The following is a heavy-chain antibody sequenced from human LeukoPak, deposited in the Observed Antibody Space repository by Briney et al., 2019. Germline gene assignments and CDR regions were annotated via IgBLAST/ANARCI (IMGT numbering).Heavy chain of an antibody. CDR1: GYTFTGYY. Sequence: GASVKVSCKASGYTFTGYYMHWVRQAPGQGLEWMGWINPNSGGTNYAQKFQGRVTMTRDTSISTAYMELSGLRSDDTAVYYCARGRIQLWLLRDDDAFDIWGQGTMVTVSS. CDR3: ARGRIQLWLLRDDDAFDI. V-gene: IGHV1-2*02. CDR2: INPNSGGT. J-gene: IGHJ3*02. D-gene: IGHD5-18*01.